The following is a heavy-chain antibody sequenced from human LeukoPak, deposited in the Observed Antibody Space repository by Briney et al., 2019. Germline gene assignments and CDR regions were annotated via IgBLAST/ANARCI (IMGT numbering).Heavy chain of an antibody. V-gene: IGHV4-39*01. Sequence: SETLSLTCTASSGSISSSSYYWGWLRQPPGQGLEGIGGIYYSGSTYYNPSFKSRLTIPVGSSTNQFSLKPRSVPAADTAVYYCARSYSSSPGAFDIWGQGTMVTVS. J-gene: IGHJ3*02. CDR1: SGSISSSSYY. CDR3: ARSYSSSPGAFDI. CDR2: IYYSGST. D-gene: IGHD6-6*01.